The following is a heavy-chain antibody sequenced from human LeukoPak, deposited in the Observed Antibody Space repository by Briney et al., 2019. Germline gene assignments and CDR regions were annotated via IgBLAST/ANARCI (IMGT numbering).Heavy chain of an antibody. Sequence: SETLSLTCSVSGGSISSYYWTWIRQPPGKGLEWIGYRYYSGSTTYNPSLKGRVTISVDTSKSQFSLKLISVTAADTAIYYCARVRGDFETDWGQGTLVTVSS. J-gene: IGHJ1*01. CDR1: GGSISSYY. CDR3: ARVRGDFETD. V-gene: IGHV4-59*01. D-gene: IGHD3-16*01. CDR2: RYYSGST.